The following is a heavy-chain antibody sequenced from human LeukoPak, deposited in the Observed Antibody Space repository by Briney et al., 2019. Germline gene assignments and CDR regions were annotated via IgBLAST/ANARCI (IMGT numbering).Heavy chain of an antibody. CDR1: GGSISSSSYY. J-gene: IGHJ4*02. CDR2: IYYSGST. D-gene: IGHD2-2*01. Sequence: SETLSLTCTVSGGSISSSSYYWGWIRQPPGKGLEWIGYIYYSGSTYYNPSLKSRVTISVDTSKNQFSLKLSSVTAADTAVYYCARVLGDIVVVPAAIGFDYWGQGTLVTVSS. V-gene: IGHV4-30-4*08. CDR3: ARVLGDIVVVPAAIGFDY.